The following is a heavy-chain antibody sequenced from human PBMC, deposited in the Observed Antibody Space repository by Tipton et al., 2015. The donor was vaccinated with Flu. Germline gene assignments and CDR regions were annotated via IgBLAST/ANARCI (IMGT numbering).Heavy chain of an antibody. V-gene: IGHV3-23*01. CDR1: GFTFTTYV. Sequence: GSLRLSCAASGFTFTTYVMAWVRQAPGKGLEWVSAVSASASRTYYADSVKGRFTISRDNSKNTVYLQMNSLRAEDTAVYFCAKPNGFWSGDDFRGYYYMDVWGKGTTVKVSS. CDR2: VSASASRT. J-gene: IGHJ6*03. D-gene: IGHD3-3*01. CDR3: AKPNGFWSGDDFRGYYYMDV.